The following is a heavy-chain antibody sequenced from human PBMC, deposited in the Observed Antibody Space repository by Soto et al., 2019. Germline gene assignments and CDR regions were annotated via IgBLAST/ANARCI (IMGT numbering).Heavy chain of an antibody. CDR1: GRSITSYY. J-gene: IGHJ4*02. Sequence: QVVLQESGPGLVKPSETLSLTCSVSGRSITSYYWSWVRQPPGKGLEWIGYIYDNGITSQNPSLKSRVTMSADTSQTQFSLKLTSVTGAATAVYYCARTYDSNGYANEFDSWAQGILVTVTS. CDR3: ARTYDSNGYANEFDS. V-gene: IGHV4-59*12. CDR2: IYDNGIT. D-gene: IGHD3-22*01.